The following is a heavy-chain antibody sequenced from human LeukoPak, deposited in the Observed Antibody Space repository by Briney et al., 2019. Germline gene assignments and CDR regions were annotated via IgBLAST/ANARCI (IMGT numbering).Heavy chain of an antibody. CDR1: GGTFSTYA. CDR3: ATGKRYGDSFDY. Sequence: GASVKVSCKASGGTFSTYAISWVRQAPGQGLEWMGGTIPIFGTANSAQNLQGRATITADESTSTAYMELSSLRSEDTAVYYCATGKRYGDSFDYWGQGTLVTVSS. D-gene: IGHD4-17*01. CDR2: TIPIFGTA. V-gene: IGHV1-69*01. J-gene: IGHJ4*02.